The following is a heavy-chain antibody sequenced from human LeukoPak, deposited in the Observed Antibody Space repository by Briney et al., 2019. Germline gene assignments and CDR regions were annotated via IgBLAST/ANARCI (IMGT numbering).Heavy chain of an antibody. CDR3: ARGVAA. CDR1: GYSISSGYY. CDR2: IYYSGST. V-gene: IGHV4-38-2*02. J-gene: IGHJ5*02. Sequence: SETLSLTCTVPGYSISSGYYWGWIRPPPGKGLEWIGYIYYSGSTNYNPSLKSRVTISVDTSKSQFSLKVSSVTAADTAVYYCARGVAAWGQGTLVTVSS.